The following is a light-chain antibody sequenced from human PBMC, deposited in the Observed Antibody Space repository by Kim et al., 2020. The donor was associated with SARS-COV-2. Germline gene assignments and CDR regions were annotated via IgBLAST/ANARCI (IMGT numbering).Light chain of an antibody. CDR1: QSISSY. CDR2: AAS. V-gene: IGKV1-39*01. Sequence: ASVGDRVTITCRASQSISSYLNWDQQKPGKAPKLRIYAASSLESGAPARFSGSGSGTDFSLTISSLQPEDFATYYCQQNYSTPRTFGQGTKVEIK. CDR3: QQNYSTPRT. J-gene: IGKJ1*01.